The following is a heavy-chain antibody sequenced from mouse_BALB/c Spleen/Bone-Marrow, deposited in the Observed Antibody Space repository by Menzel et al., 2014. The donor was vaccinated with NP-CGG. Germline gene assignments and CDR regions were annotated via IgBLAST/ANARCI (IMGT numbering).Heavy chain of an antibody. CDR1: GYTFXSYW. CDR3: ARDDYDAIAY. Sequence: VKLMESGAELAKPGASVKMSCKASGYTFXSYWMHWVKQRPGQGLEWIGYINPSTGYTEYNQKFKDKATLTAVKSSTTAYMQLRSLTSEDSAVYYCARDDYDAIAYWGQGTLVTVSA. V-gene: IGHV1-7*01. CDR2: INPSTGYT. D-gene: IGHD2-4*01. J-gene: IGHJ3*01.